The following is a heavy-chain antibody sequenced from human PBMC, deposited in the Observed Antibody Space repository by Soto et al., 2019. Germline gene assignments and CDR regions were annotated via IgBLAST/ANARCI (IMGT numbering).Heavy chain of an antibody. CDR2: ISGSGGST. D-gene: IGHD2-2*03. CDR3: AKDGFLYYYYGMDV. J-gene: IGHJ6*02. CDR1: GFTFSSYS. V-gene: IGHV3-23*01. Sequence: GGSLRLSCAASGFTFSSYSMSWVRQAPGKGLEWVSAISGSGGSTYYADSVKGRFTISGDNPKNTLYLQMNSLRAEDPAVYYCAKDGFLYYYYGMDVWGQGTTVTVYS.